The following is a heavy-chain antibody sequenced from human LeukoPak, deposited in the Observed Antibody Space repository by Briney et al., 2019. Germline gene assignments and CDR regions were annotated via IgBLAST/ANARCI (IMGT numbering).Heavy chain of an antibody. CDR3: ARDGRFGDPDAFDI. J-gene: IGHJ3*02. D-gene: IGHD3-10*01. CDR2: IWYDGSNK. CDR1: GFTFSSYG. Sequence: GGSLRLSCAASGFTFSSYGMHWVRQAPGKGLEWVAVIWYDGSNKYYADSVKGRFTISRDNSKNTLYLQMNSLRAEDTAVYYCARDGRFGDPDAFDIWGQGTMVTVSS. V-gene: IGHV3-33*01.